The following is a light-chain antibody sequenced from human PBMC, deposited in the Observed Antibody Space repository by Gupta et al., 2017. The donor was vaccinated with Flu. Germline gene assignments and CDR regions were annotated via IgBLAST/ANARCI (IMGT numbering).Light chain of an antibody. CDR3: TQYDYWPWT. Sequence: ERVTVTQSPATLSVTPGDRATLSCRTSQSVSFNLAWYQQQPGQAPRLVIYGASTRATGVPARFSGSGSQTEFTLTISSLQSEDFAVYYCTQYDYWPWTFGQGTKVEIK. CDR1: QSVSFN. V-gene: IGKV3-15*01. CDR2: GAS. J-gene: IGKJ1*01.